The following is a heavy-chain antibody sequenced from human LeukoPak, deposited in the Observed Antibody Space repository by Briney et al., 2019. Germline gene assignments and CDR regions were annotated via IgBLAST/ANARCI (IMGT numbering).Heavy chain of an antibody. V-gene: IGHV1-58*01. CDR1: GFTFTSSA. CDR3: AAEGYCSSTSCQGRNWFDP. J-gene: IGHJ5*02. Sequence: SVKVSCKASGFTFTSSAVQWVRQARGQRLEWIGWIVVGSGNTNYAQKFQERVTITRDMSTSTAYMELSSLRSEDTAVYYCAAEGYCSSTSCQGRNWFDPWGQGTLVTVSS. D-gene: IGHD2-2*01. CDR2: IVVGSGNT.